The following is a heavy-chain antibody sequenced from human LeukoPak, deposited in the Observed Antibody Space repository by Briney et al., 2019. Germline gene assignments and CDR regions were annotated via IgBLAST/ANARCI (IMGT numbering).Heavy chain of an antibody. J-gene: IGHJ5*02. V-gene: IGHV1-2*02. CDR1: GYIFGEYY. CDR3: ARAPVWGSSSEGYWFDP. D-gene: IGHD6-6*01. Sequence: GASVTVSCTASGYIFGEYYMHWLRQAPGQGLEWVGWIDPHSGGSNYAQKFQGRVTMTRNTSISTAYMELSSLRSEDTAVYYCARAPVWGSSSEGYWFDPWGQGTLVTVSS. CDR2: IDPHSGGS.